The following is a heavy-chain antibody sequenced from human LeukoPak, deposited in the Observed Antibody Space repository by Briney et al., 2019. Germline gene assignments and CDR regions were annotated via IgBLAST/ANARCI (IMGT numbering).Heavy chain of an antibody. CDR2: INHSGST. CDR3: ARGRSCYLVRGAFDI. V-gene: IGHV4-34*01. D-gene: IGHD2-15*01. Sequence: SDTLFLSCAVYGGSFSGYYWSWIRQPPGKGQEWIGEINHSGSTSYNPSLKSRVTISVDTSKNQFSLKLSSVTAADTAVYYCARGRSCYLVRGAFDIWGQGTMVTVSS. CDR1: GGSFSGYY. J-gene: IGHJ3*02.